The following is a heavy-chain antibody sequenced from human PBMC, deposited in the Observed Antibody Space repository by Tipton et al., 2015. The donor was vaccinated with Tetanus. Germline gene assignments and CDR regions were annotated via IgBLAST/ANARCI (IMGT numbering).Heavy chain of an antibody. CDR1: GGSISSGTFY. CDR2: IYSYNGNT. D-gene: IGHD2-21*02. V-gene: IGHV4-39*01. J-gene: IGHJ5*02. CDR3: ARTADNWFDP. Sequence: TLSLTCTVSGGSISSGTFYWDWIRQTPGKGLEWIGNIYSYNGNTLQNPSLQSRVTISLDKSKTQFSLKLRSVTAADTAIYYCARTADNWFDPWGQGTLVTVSS.